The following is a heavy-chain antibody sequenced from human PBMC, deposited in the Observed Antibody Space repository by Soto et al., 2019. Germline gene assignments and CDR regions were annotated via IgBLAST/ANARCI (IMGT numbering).Heavy chain of an antibody. V-gene: IGHV3-48*01. J-gene: IGHJ4*02. CDR3: ARVVNVGSSSMMEFDY. Sequence: EVQLVESGGGLVQPGGSLRLSCAASGFTFSSYSMNWVRQAPGKGLEWVSYISSSSRTIYYADSVKGRFTISRDNAKNSLYLQMNSLRAEDTAVYYCARVVNVGSSSMMEFDYWGQGTLVTVSS. CDR2: ISSSSRTI. CDR1: GFTFSSYS. D-gene: IGHD6-6*01.